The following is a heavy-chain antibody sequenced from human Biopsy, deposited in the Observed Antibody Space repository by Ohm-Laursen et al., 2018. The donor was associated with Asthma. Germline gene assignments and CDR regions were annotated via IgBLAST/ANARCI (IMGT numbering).Heavy chain of an antibody. CDR1: GYSISNGGYY. V-gene: IGHV4-31*03. CDR3: ARDYYDFWNRSVYTYFGMDV. Sequence: TLSLTCSVSGYSISNGGYYWTRVRQRPGKGLEWIGNIYHRGNTKYNPSLKSRLSFSVDTSKNQFSLKLSSVTAADTAIYFCARDYYDFWNRSVYTYFGMDVWGRGTTVVVSS. J-gene: IGHJ6*02. D-gene: IGHD3-3*01. CDR2: IYHRGNT.